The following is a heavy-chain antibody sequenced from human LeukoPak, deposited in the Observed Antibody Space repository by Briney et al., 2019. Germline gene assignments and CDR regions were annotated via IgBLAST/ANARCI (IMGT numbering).Heavy chain of an antibody. CDR1: GFTFSSYW. D-gene: IGHD3-22*01. V-gene: IGHV3-21*01. CDR3: ARVAAEVVVITQWDY. Sequence: PGGSLRLSCAASGFTFSSYWMTWVRQAPGKGLEWVSSISSSSSYIYYADSVKGRFTISRDNAKNSLYLQMNSLRAEDTAVYYCARVAAEVVVITQWDYWGQGTLVTVSS. J-gene: IGHJ4*02. CDR2: ISSSSSYI.